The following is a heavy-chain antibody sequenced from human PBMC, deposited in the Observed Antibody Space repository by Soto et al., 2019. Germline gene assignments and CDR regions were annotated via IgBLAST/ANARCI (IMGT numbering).Heavy chain of an antibody. V-gene: IGHV1-46*01. CDR2: INPSSGGT. J-gene: IGHJ2*01. Sequence: QVQLVQSGAEVKKPGASVKVSCKASGYIFTSNYIHWVRQAPGQGLEWMGIINPSSGGTSYAQKFQGRLTMTRDTSTSTVYMELSSLRSEDTALYYCARAVDSSGYYYSYWYFDLWGRGTLVTVSS. D-gene: IGHD3-22*01. CDR1: GYIFTSNY. CDR3: ARAVDSSGYYYSYWYFDL.